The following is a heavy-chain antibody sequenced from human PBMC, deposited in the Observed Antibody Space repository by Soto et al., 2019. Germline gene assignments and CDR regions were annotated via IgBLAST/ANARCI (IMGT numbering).Heavy chain of an antibody. CDR3: AREQGGTYYYDSSGENDAFDI. CDR1: GFTVSSNY. CDR2: IYSGGST. V-gene: IGHV3-53*05. J-gene: IGHJ3*02. D-gene: IGHD3-22*01. Sequence: GGSLRLSCAASGFTVSSNYMSWVRQAPGKGLEWVSVIYSGGSTYYADSVKGRFTISRDNSKNTLYLQMNSLRAEDTAVYYCAREQGGTYYYDSSGENDAFDIWGQGTMVTVSS.